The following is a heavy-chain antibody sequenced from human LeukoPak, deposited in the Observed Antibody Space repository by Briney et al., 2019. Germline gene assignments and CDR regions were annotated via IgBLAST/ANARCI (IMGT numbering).Heavy chain of an antibody. D-gene: IGHD3-22*01. CDR3: ARDYYDSSGYYDFDY. Sequence: GASVKVSCKASGYTFTSYAMHWVRQAPGQRLEWMGWINAGNGNTKYSRKFQGRVTITRDTSASTAYMELSSLRSEDTAVYYCARDYYDSSGYYDFDYWGQGTLVTVSS. CDR1: GYTFTSYA. V-gene: IGHV1-3*01. CDR2: INAGNGNT. J-gene: IGHJ4*02.